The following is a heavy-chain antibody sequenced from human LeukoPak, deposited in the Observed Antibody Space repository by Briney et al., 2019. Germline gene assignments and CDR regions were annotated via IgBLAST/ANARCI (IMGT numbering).Heavy chain of an antibody. J-gene: IGHJ4*02. CDR3: ALLAVASDFDY. CDR1: GFTFNTHE. V-gene: IGHV3-48*03. Sequence: SGGSLRLSCAASGFTFNTHEINWVRQAPGQGLEWISYIGSTRDNTIYYADSVKGRFTISRDSAKNSVYLQLNSLRAEDTAVYYCALLAVASDFDYWGQGARVTVSS. D-gene: IGHD6-19*01. CDR2: IGSTRDNTI.